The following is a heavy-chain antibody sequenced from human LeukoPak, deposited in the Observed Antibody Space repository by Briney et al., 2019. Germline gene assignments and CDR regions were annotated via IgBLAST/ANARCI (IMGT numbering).Heavy chain of an antibody. CDR1: GGTFSSYA. CDR2: IIPIFGTA. D-gene: IGHD3-22*01. V-gene: IGHV1-69*01. Sequence: SVKVSCKASGGTFSSYAISWVRQAPGQGLEWMGGIIPIFGTANYAQKFQGRVTITADESTSTAYMELSSLRSEDTAVYYCARGRTYYYDSSGDYWGQGTLVTVSS. J-gene: IGHJ4*02. CDR3: ARGRTYYYDSSGDY.